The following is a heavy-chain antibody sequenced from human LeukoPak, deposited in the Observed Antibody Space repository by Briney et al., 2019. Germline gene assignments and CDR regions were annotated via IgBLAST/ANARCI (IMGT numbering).Heavy chain of an antibody. V-gene: IGHV3-48*03. Sequence: GVSLRLSCAASGFVFRIYEMNWVRHAPGKGLQWVSYISTSGTTIHYADYEKGRFTFSRDNAKNLVYLQMGSLRAEDTAVYYCASRQSYGGYDYWGQGTLVTVFS. J-gene: IGHJ4*02. CDR2: ISTSGTTI. D-gene: IGHD5-12*01. CDR1: GFVFRIYE. CDR3: ASRQSYGGYDY.